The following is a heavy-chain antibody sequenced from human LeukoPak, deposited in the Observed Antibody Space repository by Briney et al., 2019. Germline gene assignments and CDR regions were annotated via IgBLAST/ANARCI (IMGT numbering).Heavy chain of an antibody. CDR1: GGSISSYY. D-gene: IGHD6-13*01. Sequence: SETLSLTCTVSGGSISSYYWSWIRQPAGKGLEWIGRIYTSGSTNYNPSLKSRVTMSVDTSKNQFSLKLSSVTAADTAVYYCARDQVGSSPDYYYYYMDVWGKGTTVTVSS. J-gene: IGHJ6*03. CDR3: ARDQVGSSPDYYYYYMDV. V-gene: IGHV4-4*07. CDR2: IYTSGST.